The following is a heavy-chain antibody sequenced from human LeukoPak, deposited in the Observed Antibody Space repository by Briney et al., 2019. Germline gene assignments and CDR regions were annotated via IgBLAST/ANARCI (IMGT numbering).Heavy chain of an antibody. V-gene: IGHV3-21*01. Sequence: GGSLRLSCAASGFTFSRYSMNWVRQAPGKGLEWVSSITSSSSYIYYADPVKGRFTISRDNAKNSLYLQMNSLRAEDTAVYYCARVRYDSSGYYSLSDYWGQGTLVTVSS. D-gene: IGHD3-22*01. CDR3: ARVRYDSSGYYSLSDY. CDR2: ITSSSSYI. CDR1: GFTFSRYS. J-gene: IGHJ4*02.